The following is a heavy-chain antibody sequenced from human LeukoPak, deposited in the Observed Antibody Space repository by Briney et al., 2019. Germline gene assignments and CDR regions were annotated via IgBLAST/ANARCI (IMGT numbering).Heavy chain of an antibody. CDR1: GGSISSSGYY. Sequence: SETLSLTCGVSGGSISSSGYYWAWIRQPPGTGLGWNGSISYTGTTYYNPALKSRLTISADRSKNQFSLKLTSVTAADTAVYYSARRRIVATIDYWGEGTLVTVSS. D-gene: IGHD5-12*01. J-gene: IGHJ4*02. CDR2: ISYTGTT. CDR3: ARRRIVATIDY. V-gene: IGHV4-39*01.